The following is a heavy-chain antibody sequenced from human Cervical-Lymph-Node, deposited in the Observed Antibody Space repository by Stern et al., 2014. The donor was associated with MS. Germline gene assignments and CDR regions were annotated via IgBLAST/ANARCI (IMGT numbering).Heavy chain of an antibody. V-gene: IGHV1-2*06. CDR2: INPNSGGT. CDR3: ARDYNYYDSSGYYYDNWFDP. CDR1: GYTFTGYY. Sequence: QMQLVQSGAEVKKPGASVKVSCKASGYTFTGYYMHWVRQAPGQGLEWMGRINPNSGGTNYAQKFQGRVTMTRDTSISTAYMELSRLRSDDTAVYYCARDYNYYDSSGYYYDNWFDPWGQGTLVTVSS. J-gene: IGHJ5*02. D-gene: IGHD3-22*01.